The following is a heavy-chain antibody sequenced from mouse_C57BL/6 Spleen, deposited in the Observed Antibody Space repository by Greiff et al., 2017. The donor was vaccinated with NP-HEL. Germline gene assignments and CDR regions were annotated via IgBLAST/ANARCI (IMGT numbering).Heavy chain of an antibody. CDR1: GYTFTSYG. J-gene: IGHJ2*01. Sequence: VKLMESGAELARPGASVKLSCKASGYTFTSYGISWVKQRTGQGLEWIGEIYPRSGNTYYNEKFKGKATLTADKSSSTAYMELRSLTSEDSAVYFCARWDGKFFDYWGQGTTLTVSS. V-gene: IGHV1-81*01. CDR3: ARWDGKFFDY. CDR2: IYPRSGNT. D-gene: IGHD2-3*01.